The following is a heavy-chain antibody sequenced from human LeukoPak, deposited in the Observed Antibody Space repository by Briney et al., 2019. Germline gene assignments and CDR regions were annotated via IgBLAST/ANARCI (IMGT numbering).Heavy chain of an antibody. CDR3: AGAYSAGWFTY. J-gene: IGHJ4*02. V-gene: IGHV3-21*01. Sequence: GGSLRLSCAASGFTFSSYSMNWVRQAPGKGLEWVSSISSSSSYIYYADSVKGRFTISRDDSKNTLYLQMSGLRADDTAVYYCAGAYSAGWFTYWGQGTPVTVSS. CDR1: GFTFSSYS. CDR2: ISSSSSYI. D-gene: IGHD3-16*01.